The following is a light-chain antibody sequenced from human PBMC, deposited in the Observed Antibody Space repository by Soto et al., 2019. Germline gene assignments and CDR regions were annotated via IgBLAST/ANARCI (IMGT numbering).Light chain of an antibody. Sequence: QSVLTQPPSVSGAPGQRVTISCTGSNSNIGAGFGVQWYQQFPRTAPRLLIYSNTNRLSGVPDRFSASKSGTSASLAITGLRAEDEADYYCQSFDINVLALIFGVGTKVTVL. CDR1: NSNIGAGFG. V-gene: IGLV1-40*01. CDR3: QSFDINVLALI. CDR2: SNT. J-gene: IGLJ2*01.